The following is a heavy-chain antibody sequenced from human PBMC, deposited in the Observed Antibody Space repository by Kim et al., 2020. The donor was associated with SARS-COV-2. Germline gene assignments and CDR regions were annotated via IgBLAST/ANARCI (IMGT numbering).Heavy chain of an antibody. V-gene: IGHV3-33*08. D-gene: IGHD3-22*01. CDR1: GFTFSSYG. J-gene: IGHJ4*02. Sequence: GGSLRLSCAASGFTFSSYGMHWVRQAPGKGLEWVAVIWYDGSNKYYADSVKGRFTISRDNSKNTLYLQMNSLRAEDTAVYYCARDRGSSGYIPGYWGQGTLVTVSS. CDR2: IWYDGSNK. CDR3: ARDRGSSGYIPGY.